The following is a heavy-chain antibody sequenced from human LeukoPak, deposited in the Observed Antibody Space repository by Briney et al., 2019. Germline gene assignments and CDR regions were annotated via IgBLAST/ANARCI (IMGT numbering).Heavy chain of an antibody. Sequence: PGGSLRLSCAASGFTFRSYDMHWVRQVTGKGLEWVSAVGISGDTYYAGSVKGRFTISRENAKNSLYLQMNSLTAGDTAVYYCVRCGIQVSGIDEIDYWGQGTLVTVSS. CDR2: VGISGDT. D-gene: IGHD6-19*01. J-gene: IGHJ4*02. CDR3: VRCGIQVSGIDEIDY. V-gene: IGHV3-13*01. CDR1: GFTFRSYD.